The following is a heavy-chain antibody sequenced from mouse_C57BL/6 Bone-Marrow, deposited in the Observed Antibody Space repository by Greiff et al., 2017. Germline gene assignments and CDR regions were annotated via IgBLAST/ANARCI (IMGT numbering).Heavy chain of an antibody. CDR1: GYTFTDYY. CDR2: INPNNGGT. J-gene: IGHJ4*01. Sequence: VQLQQSGPELVKPGASVKLSCKASGYTFTDYYMNWVKQSHGKSLEWIGDINPNNGGTSSNQKFKSKATVTVDKSYSTAYMELRSLTSEDSAVYECSRDDLTTVVEKYAMDDWGQGTAVTVSS. CDR3: SRDDLTTVVEKYAMDD. V-gene: IGHV1-26*01. D-gene: IGHD1-1*01.